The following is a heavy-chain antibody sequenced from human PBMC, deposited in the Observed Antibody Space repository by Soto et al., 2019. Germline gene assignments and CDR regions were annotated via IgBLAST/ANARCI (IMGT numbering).Heavy chain of an antibody. D-gene: IGHD6-6*01. V-gene: IGHV4-39*01. CDR1: GGSISSSSYY. Sequence: SETLSLTCTVSGGSISSSSYYWGWIRQPPGKGLEWIGSIYYSGSTYYNPSLKSRVTISVDTSKNQFSLKLSSVTAADTAVYYCARRKEYSSSFFDYWGQGTLVTVSS. CDR3: ARRKEYSSSFFDY. CDR2: IYYSGST. J-gene: IGHJ4*02.